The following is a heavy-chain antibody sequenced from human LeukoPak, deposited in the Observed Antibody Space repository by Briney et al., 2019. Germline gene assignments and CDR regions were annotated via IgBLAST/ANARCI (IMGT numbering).Heavy chain of an antibody. Sequence: PGGSLRLSCAASGFTFSSYGMHWVRQAPGKGLEWVAVISYDGSNKYYADSVKGRLTISRDNSKNTLYLQMNSLRAEDTAVYYCAKDDLVGAADYWGQGTLVTVSS. CDR1: GFTFSSYG. V-gene: IGHV3-30*18. D-gene: IGHD1-26*01. CDR2: ISYDGSNK. J-gene: IGHJ4*02. CDR3: AKDDLVGAADY.